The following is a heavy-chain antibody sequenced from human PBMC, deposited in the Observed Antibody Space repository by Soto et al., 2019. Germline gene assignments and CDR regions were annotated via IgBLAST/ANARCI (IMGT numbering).Heavy chain of an antibody. V-gene: IGHV4-38-2*01. D-gene: IGHD2-2*02. CDR2: IYHSGST. Sequence: ASETLSLTCAVSGYSISSGYYWGWIRQPPGKGLEWIGSIYHSGSTYYNPSLKSRVTISVDTSKSQFSLKLSSVTAADTAVYYCASSAKLYCSSTSCYRAPDYWGQGTLVTVSS. CDR3: ASSAKLYCSSTSCYRAPDY. CDR1: GYSISSGYY. J-gene: IGHJ4*02.